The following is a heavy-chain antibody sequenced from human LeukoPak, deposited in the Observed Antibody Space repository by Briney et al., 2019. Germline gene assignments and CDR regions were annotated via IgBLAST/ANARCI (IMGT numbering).Heavy chain of an antibody. Sequence: SETLTLTCAVYGGSFSGYYRSWIRQPPGKGLEWIGEINHSGSTNYNPSLKSRVTISVDTSKNQFSLKLSSVTAADTAVNYCARVDYYDSSGYYYHDYWGHGALVTVSS. D-gene: IGHD3-22*01. J-gene: IGHJ4*01. V-gene: IGHV4-34*01. CDR1: GGSFSGYY. CDR2: INHSGST. CDR3: ARVDYYDSSGYYYHDY.